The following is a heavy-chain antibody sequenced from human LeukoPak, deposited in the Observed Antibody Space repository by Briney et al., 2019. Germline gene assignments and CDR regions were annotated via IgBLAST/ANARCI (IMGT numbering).Heavy chain of an antibody. J-gene: IGHJ4*02. Sequence: PGGSLRLSCAASGFTFSSYSMNWARQAPGKGLERVSHITASGTAMFYADSVKGRFTISRDNAKNSLYLQTNSLRDEDTAVYYCASSGSYRFDYWGQGTLVTVSS. CDR2: ITASGTAM. V-gene: IGHV3-48*02. CDR3: ASSGSYRFDY. D-gene: IGHD1-26*01. CDR1: GFTFSSYS.